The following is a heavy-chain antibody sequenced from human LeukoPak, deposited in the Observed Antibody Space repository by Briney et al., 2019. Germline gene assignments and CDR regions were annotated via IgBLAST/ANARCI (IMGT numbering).Heavy chain of an antibody. J-gene: IGHJ4*02. CDR3: AFLINYGSGSYYPYYFDY. CDR1: GFSFSGHW. V-gene: IGHV3-74*01. CDR2: ISPTGSTT. Sequence: GGSLRLSCTASGFSFSGHWMHWARQLPGKGLVWVSRISPTGSTTSYADSVKGRFTVSRDNAKNTLYLQMNSLRAEDTAVYYCAFLINYGSGSYYPYYFDYWGQGTLVTVSS. D-gene: IGHD3-10*01.